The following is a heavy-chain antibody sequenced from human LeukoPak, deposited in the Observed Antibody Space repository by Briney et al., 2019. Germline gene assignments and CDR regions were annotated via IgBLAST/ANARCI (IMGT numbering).Heavy chain of an antibody. CDR1: GGSVSSGSYY. J-gene: IGHJ2*01. V-gene: IGHV4-61*01. CDR2: IYYSGST. D-gene: IGHD2-15*01. CDR3: ARDIGCSGGSCTMRLVLFDL. Sequence: SETLSLTCTVSGGSVSSGSYYWSWIRQPPGKGLEWIGYIYYSGSTNYNPSLKSRVTISLDTSKNQFSLKLSSVTAADTAVYYCARDIGCSGGSCTMRLVLFDLWGRGNLVAVSS.